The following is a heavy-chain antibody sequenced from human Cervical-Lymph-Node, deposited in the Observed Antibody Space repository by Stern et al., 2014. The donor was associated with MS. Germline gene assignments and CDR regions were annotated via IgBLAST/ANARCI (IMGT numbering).Heavy chain of an antibody. J-gene: IGHJ4*02. CDR1: GDSIDPYY. V-gene: IGHV4-59*08. Sequence: VQLVESGPGLVKPSETLSLTCTVSGDSIDPYYWSWIRQPPGKGLEWIGFIHFGGSTNYSPSLRSRATISVARSKNQFFLNLTSLTAADTAVYYCARSGGVHGGASFESWGQGTLVTVSS. CDR2: IHFGGST. D-gene: IGHD3-16*01. CDR3: ARSGGVHGGASFES.